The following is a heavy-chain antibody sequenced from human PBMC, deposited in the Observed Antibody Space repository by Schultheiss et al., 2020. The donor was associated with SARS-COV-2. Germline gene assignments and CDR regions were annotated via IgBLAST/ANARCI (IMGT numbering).Heavy chain of an antibody. V-gene: IGHV4-39*01. D-gene: IGHD3-3*01. CDR1: GGSISSYY. CDR2: IYYSGST. J-gene: IGHJ3*02. CDR3: AHYSFYGAGAFHI. Sequence: SETLSLTCTVSGGSISSYYWGWIRQPPGKGLEWIGSIYYSGSTYYNPSLKSRVTISVDTSKNQFSLKLSSVTAADTAVYYCAHYSFYGAGAFHIWGRGTMVTVSS.